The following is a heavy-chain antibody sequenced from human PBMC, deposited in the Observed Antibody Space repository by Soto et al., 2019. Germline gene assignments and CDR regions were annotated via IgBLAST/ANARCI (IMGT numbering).Heavy chain of an antibody. V-gene: IGHV4-39*01. CDR3: ARPGWYSRAKWFDP. CDR1: GGSISSSSYY. J-gene: IGHJ5*02. Sequence: QLQLQESGPGLVKPSETLSLTCTVSGGSISSSSYYWGWIRQPPGKGLEWIGSIYYSGSTYYNPSLKSRVTISVNTSKNQFSLKPSSVTAADTAVYYCARPGWYSRAKWFDPWGQGTLVTVSS. D-gene: IGHD6-13*01. CDR2: IYYSGST.